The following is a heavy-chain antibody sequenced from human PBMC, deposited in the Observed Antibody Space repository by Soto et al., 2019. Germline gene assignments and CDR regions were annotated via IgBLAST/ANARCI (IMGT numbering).Heavy chain of an antibody. CDR2: IYYSVST. Sequence: QLQLQESGPGLVKPSETLSLTCTVSGGSISSSSYYWGWIRQPPGKGLEGIGSIYYSVSTYYNPSLKSRVTISVDTSKHQFSLKLSSVTAADTAVYYCARAPAIFVVVVADEYFDYWVQGTLVTVSS. V-gene: IGHV4-39*01. D-gene: IGHD2-15*01. CDR1: GGSISSSSYY. CDR3: ARAPAIFVVVVADEYFDY. J-gene: IGHJ4*02.